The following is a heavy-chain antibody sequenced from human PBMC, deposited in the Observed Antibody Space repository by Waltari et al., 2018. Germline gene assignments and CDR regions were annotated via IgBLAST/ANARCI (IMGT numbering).Heavy chain of an antibody. CDR3: ARHRGAPGTSYNWFDP. CDR1: GYLFTNYW. D-gene: IGHD6-13*01. J-gene: IGHJ5*02. V-gene: IGHV5-51*01. CDR2: IHPGDSDT. Sequence: EVQLVQSGAAVKKPGESLRISCKASGYLFTNYWIGWVRQMPGKGLEWMGIIHPGDSDTRYIPSFQGQVTISADKSITTAYLQWKSLKASDIGMYYCARHRGAPGTSYNWFDPWGQGTLVTVSA.